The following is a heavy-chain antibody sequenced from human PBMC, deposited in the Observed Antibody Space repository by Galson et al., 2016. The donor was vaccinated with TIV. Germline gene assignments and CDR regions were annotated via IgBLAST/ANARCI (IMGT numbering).Heavy chain of an antibody. CDR1: GYSINSGYY. V-gene: IGHV4-38-2*01. CDR2: IYYLGGA. D-gene: IGHD6-19*01. J-gene: IGHJ4*02. CDR3: ARLSGSGWWGVDY. Sequence: SETLSLTCAVSGYSINSGYYWGWVRQPPGKGLQWIGNIYYLGGAYYNPSLRSRVTISIDTSRNYFSLKLRSMTAADTAVYYCARLSGSGWWGVDYWGQGTLVTVSS.